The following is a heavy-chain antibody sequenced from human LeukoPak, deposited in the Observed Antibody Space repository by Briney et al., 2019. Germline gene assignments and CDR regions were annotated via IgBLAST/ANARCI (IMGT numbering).Heavy chain of an antibody. Sequence: GGSLRLSCVASEFTVSTNYMSWVRQAPGEGLEWVSIIHIDGETHYADSVKGRFTFSRDNSKNTLYLQMNSLRSEDTAVYYCARDGLDSSGPVAFDIWGQGTMVTVSS. CDR2: IHIDGET. CDR3: ARDGLDSSGPVAFDI. J-gene: IGHJ3*02. CDR1: EFTVSTNY. V-gene: IGHV3-66*01. D-gene: IGHD3-22*01.